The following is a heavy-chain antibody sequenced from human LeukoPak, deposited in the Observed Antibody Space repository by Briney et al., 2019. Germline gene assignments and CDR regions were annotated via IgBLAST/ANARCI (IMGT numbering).Heavy chain of an antibody. V-gene: IGHV4-59*01. CDR2: IHYSGST. Sequence: SETLSLTCAVSGGSISTYYWSWIRQPPGKGLEWTGYIHYSGSTNYNPSLKSRVTISVDTSKNQFSLKLSSVTAADTAVYYCARLDTAMALDYWGQGTLVTVSS. J-gene: IGHJ4*02. D-gene: IGHD5-18*01. CDR1: GGSISTYY. CDR3: ARLDTAMALDY.